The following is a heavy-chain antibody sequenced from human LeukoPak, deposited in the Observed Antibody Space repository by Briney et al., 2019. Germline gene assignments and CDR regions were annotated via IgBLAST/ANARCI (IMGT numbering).Heavy chain of an antibody. CDR3: ARGDIVVVPAARALDY. V-gene: IGHV3-48*01. J-gene: IGHJ4*02. Sequence: GGSLRLSCAASGFTFSSYSMNWVRQAPGKGLEWVSYISSSSSTIYYADSVKGRFTISRDNAKNSLYLQVNSLRAEDTAVYYCARGDIVVVPAARALDYWGQGTLVTVSS. D-gene: IGHD2-2*01. CDR1: GFTFSSYS. CDR2: ISSSSSTI.